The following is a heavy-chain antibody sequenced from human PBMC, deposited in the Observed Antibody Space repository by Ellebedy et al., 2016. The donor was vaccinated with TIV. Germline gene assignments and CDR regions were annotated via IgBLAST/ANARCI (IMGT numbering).Heavy chain of an antibody. CDR1: GFTFSSYS. V-gene: IGHV3-21*01. CDR3: ARGRRYSSRGSFDY. CDR2: ISSSSSYI. D-gene: IGHD6-19*01. J-gene: IGHJ4*02. Sequence: GGSLRLXXAASGFTFSSYSMNWVRQAPGKGLEWVSSISSSSSYIYYADSVKGRFTISRDNAKNSLYLQMNSLRAEDTAVYYCARGRRYSSRGSFDYWGQGTLVTVSS.